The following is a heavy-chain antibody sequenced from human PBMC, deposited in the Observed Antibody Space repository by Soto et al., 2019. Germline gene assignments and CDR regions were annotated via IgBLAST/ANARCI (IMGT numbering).Heavy chain of an antibody. CDR2: INGGNGNT. CDR1: GYTFTNHP. Sequence: QVQLVQSGAEEKRPGASVKVSCKASGYTFTNHPVHWVRQAPGQRPEWMGWINGGNGNTKYSQNFQGRVTITRDTSASTVYMELSSLRSEDTAMYYCARWERNLDYWGQGTLVTVSS. J-gene: IGHJ4*02. D-gene: IGHD1-26*01. CDR3: ARWERNLDY. V-gene: IGHV1-3*05.